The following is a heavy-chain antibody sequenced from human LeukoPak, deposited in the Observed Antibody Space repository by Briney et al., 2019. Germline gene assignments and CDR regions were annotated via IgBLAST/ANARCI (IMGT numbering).Heavy chain of an antibody. CDR1: GYTFTGYY. CDR3: ATGGHYYDSSGYYPRLDY. V-gene: IGHV1-2*02. J-gene: IGHJ4*02. D-gene: IGHD3-22*01. Sequence: ASVKVSCKASGYTFTGYYMHWVRQAPGQGLEWMGWINPNSGGTNYAQKFQGRVTMTRDTSISTAYMELSSLRSEDTAVYYCATGGHYYDSSGYYPRLDYWGQGTLVTVSS. CDR2: INPNSGGT.